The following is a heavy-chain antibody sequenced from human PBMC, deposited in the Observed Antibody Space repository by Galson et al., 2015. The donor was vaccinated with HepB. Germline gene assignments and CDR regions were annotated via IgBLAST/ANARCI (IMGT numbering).Heavy chain of an antibody. V-gene: IGHV3-43*01. Sequence: RLSCAASRFTFDDYTMHWVRQAPRKGLEWVSLISWDGGSTYYADSVKGRFTISRDNSKNSLYLQMNSLRTEDTALYYCAKGHFGLSSSFDYWGQGTLVTVSS. D-gene: IGHD3-10*01. CDR2: ISWDGGST. CDR3: AKGHFGLSSSFDY. CDR1: RFTFDDYT. J-gene: IGHJ4*02.